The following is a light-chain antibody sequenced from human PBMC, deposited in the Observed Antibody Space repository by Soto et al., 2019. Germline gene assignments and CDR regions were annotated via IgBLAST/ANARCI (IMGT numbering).Light chain of an antibody. Sequence: QSALTQPASVSGSPGQSITITWTGTSSDVGGYNYVSWYQQHPGKAPKLIIYEVSNRPSGVSNRFSVSKSGNTASLTISGLQAEDEADYYCNSYTSKSTGVFGTGTKLTVL. CDR3: NSYTSKSTGV. CDR2: EVS. CDR1: SSDVGGYNY. J-gene: IGLJ1*01. V-gene: IGLV2-14*01.